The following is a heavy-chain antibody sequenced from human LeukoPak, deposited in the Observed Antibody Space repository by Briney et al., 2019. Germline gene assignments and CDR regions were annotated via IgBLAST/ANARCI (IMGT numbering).Heavy chain of an antibody. Sequence: GGSLRLSCAASGFTFSRYAMHWVRQAPGKGLEWVAAISYDGSHKFYADSVKGRFTISRDNSNSTLFLQLNSLRPEATAVYYCARVYCGADCYNNYYYGMDVWGQGTTVTVYS. J-gene: IGHJ6*02. CDR1: GFTFSRYA. CDR3: ARVYCGADCYNNYYYGMDV. D-gene: IGHD2-21*02. CDR2: ISYDGSHK. V-gene: IGHV3-30*04.